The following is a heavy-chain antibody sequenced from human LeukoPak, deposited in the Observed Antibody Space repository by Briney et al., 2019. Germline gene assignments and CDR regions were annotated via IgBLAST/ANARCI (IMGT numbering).Heavy chain of an antibody. CDR2: IIPILGIA. J-gene: IGHJ3*02. V-gene: IGHV1-69*02. CDR3: ARCIAAAGFAFDI. D-gene: IGHD6-13*01. Sequence: SVKVSCKASGGASSSYTISWVRQAPGQGLEWMGRIIPILGIANYAQKFQGRVTITADKSTSTAYMELSSLRSEDTAVYYCARCIAAAGFAFDIWGQGTMVTVSS. CDR1: GGASSSYT.